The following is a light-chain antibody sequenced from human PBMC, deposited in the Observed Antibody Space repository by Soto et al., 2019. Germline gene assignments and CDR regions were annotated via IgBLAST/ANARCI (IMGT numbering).Light chain of an antibody. CDR3: QQYNNWPLT. J-gene: IGKJ5*01. Sequence: EIVMTQSPATLSVSPGERATLSCRASQSVSSNLAWYKQTPGQAPRLLIYGASTRATGIPARFSGSGSGTDFTLTISSLQSEDFEVYYCQQYNNWPLTFGQGTRLEI. CDR2: GAS. CDR1: QSVSSN. V-gene: IGKV3-15*01.